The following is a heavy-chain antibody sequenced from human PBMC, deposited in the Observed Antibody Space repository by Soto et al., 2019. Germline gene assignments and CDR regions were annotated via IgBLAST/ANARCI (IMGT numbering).Heavy chain of an antibody. J-gene: IGHJ6*03. CDR1: GYTFTGYY. CDR2: INPNSGGT. D-gene: IGHD3-3*01. V-gene: IGHV1-2*04. Sequence: ASVKVSCKASGYTFTGYYMHWVRQAPGQGLEWMGWINPNSGGTNYAQKFQGWVTMTRDTSISTAYMELSRLRSDDTAVYYCARLPGSSGYWDSYYYYLDVWGKGTTVTVSS. CDR3: ARLPGSSGYWDSYYYYLDV.